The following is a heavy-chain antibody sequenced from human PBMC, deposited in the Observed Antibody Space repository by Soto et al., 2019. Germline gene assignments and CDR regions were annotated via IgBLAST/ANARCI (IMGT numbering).Heavy chain of an antibody. CDR3: ARGSGYYYWDDY. V-gene: IGHV1-3*01. Sequence: GASVKGSRKASGYTFTSYAMHWGRPAPGQRLEWMGWINAGNGNTKYSQKFQGRVTITRDTSASTAYMGLSSLRSEDTAVYYCARGSGYYYWDDYWGQGTLVTVSS. J-gene: IGHJ4*02. CDR2: INAGNGNT. D-gene: IGHD3-22*01. CDR1: GYTFTSYA.